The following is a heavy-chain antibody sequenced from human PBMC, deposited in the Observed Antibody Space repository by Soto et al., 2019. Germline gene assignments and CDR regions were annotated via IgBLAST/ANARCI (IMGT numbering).Heavy chain of an antibody. D-gene: IGHD3-3*02. J-gene: IGHJ5*02. CDR2: IYYSGST. Sequence: SETLSLTCTVSGGSISSYYWSWIRQPPGKGLEWIGYIYYSGSTNYNPSLKSRVTISVDTSKNQFSLKLSSVTAADTAVKYCARSPDPIFGVVTHWGNWFDPWGQGTLVTVSS. V-gene: IGHV4-59*08. CDR1: GGSISSYY. CDR3: ARSPDPIFGVVTHWGNWFDP.